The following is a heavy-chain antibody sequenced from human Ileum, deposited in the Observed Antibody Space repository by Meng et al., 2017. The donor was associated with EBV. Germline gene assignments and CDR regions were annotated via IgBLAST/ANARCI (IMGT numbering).Heavy chain of an antibody. V-gene: IGHV3-11*01. CDR1: GFTFSDYY. CDR3: AREYGDYGYYFDY. CDR2: ISRSGSTI. Sequence: QGQLVGSWGGWVKPGGSLRRSCAASGFTFSDYYMSWIRQAPGKGLEWVSYISRSGSTIYYADSVKGRFTISRDNAKNSLYLQMNSLRAEDTAVYYCAREYGDYGYYFDYWGQGTLVTVSS. D-gene: IGHD4-17*01. J-gene: IGHJ4*02.